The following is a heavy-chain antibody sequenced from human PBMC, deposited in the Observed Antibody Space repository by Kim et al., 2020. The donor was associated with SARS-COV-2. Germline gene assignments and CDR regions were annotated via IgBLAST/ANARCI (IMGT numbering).Heavy chain of an antibody. J-gene: IGHJ6*02. CDR3: ATRPLYSYEGMDV. V-gene: IGHV1-24*01. D-gene: IGHD4-4*01. Sequence: YAQKFQGRVTMTEDTSTDTAYMELSRLRSEDTAVYYCATRPLYSYEGMDVWGQGTTVTVSS.